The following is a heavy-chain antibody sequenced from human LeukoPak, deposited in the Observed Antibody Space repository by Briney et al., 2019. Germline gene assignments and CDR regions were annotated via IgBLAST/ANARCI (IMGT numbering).Heavy chain of an antibody. D-gene: IGHD2-2*01. CDR1: GFTFSSYA. CDR2: ISYDGSNK. J-gene: IGHJ4*02. V-gene: IGHV3-30-3*01. Sequence: GGSLRLSCAASGFTFSSYAMHWVRQAPGKGLEWVAVISYDGSNKYYADSVKGRFTISRDNSKNTLYLQMNSLRAEDTAVYYCAKVMPLYQLQWGLYDYWGQGTLVTVSS. CDR3: AKVMPLYQLQWGLYDY.